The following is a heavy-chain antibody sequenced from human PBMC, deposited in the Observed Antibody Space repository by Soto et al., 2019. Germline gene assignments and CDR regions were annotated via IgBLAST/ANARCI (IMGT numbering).Heavy chain of an antibody. CDR3: ASEYCSGGSCCYYGMDV. CDR2: IWYDGSNK. D-gene: IGHD2-15*01. V-gene: IGHV3-33*01. CDR1: GFTFSSYG. Sequence: QVQLVESGGGVVQPGRSLRLSCAASGFTFSSYGMHWVRQAPGKGLEWVAVIWYDGSNKYYADSVKGRFTISRDNSKNTLYLQMNSLRAEDTAVYYCASEYCSGGSCCYYGMDVWGRGTTVTVSS. J-gene: IGHJ6*02.